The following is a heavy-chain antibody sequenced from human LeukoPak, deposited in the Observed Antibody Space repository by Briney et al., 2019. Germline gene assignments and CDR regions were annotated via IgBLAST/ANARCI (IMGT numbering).Heavy chain of an antibody. V-gene: IGHV5-51*01. J-gene: IGHJ4*02. CDR3: ARLTAAAGTADY. D-gene: IGHD6-13*01. CDR1: GYTFDTYW. CDR2: IYPGDSDT. Sequence: GESLKISCKGSGYTFDTYWIGWVRQMPGKGLEWMGIIYPGDSDTKYRPSFQGQVTFSVDKSTTTAYLHWSSLKASDTAMYYCARLTAAAGTADYWGQGTLVTVSS.